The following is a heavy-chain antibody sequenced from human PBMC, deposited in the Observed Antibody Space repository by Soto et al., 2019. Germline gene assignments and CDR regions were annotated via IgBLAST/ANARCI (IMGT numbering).Heavy chain of an antibody. V-gene: IGHV4-4*02. CDR2: IHHSGST. D-gene: IGHD6-19*01. CDR1: GGSISSSNW. CDR3: ASSLPGYSSGWSNPSDY. J-gene: IGHJ4*02. Sequence: QVQLQESGPGLVKPSGTLSRTCAVSGGSISSSNWWSWDRQPPGKGLKWIGEIHHSGSTNYNPSLKSRVTISVDKSKNQFSLTLSSVTAADTAVYYCASSLPGYSSGWSNPSDYWGQGTLVTVSS.